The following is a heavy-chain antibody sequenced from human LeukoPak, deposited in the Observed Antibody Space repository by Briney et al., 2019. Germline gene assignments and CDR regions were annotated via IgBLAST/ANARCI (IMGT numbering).Heavy chain of an antibody. D-gene: IGHD6-19*01. J-gene: IGHJ4*02. CDR1: GGSISSSSDY. CDR3: ARHSFSSGWKSFDY. Sequence: SETLSLTCTVSGGSISSSSDYWGWIRQPPGTGLEWIGSIYYSGSTYYNPSLKSRVTISVDTSKNQFSLKLSSVTAADTAVYSCARHSFSSGWKSFDYWGQGTLVTVSS. CDR2: IYYSGST. V-gene: IGHV4-39*01.